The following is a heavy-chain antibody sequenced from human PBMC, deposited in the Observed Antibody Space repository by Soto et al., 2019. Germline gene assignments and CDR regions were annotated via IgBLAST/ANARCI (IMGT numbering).Heavy chain of an antibody. CDR3: AKGFSSGLYVDS. CDR1: GDSVSRDAYY. CDR2: ILSSGGT. J-gene: IGHJ5*02. V-gene: IGHV4-61*08. Sequence: SETLSLTCSVSGDSVSRDAYYWTWIRQPPGKTLEWVGFILSSGGTSTNPSLRSRLSMSVDTARNQFSMRLTSVTAADTGVYFCAKGFSSGLYVDSWGRGTQVTVPS. D-gene: IGHD6-19*01.